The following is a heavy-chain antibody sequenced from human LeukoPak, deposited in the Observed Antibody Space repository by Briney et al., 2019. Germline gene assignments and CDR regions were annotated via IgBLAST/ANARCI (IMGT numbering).Heavy chain of an antibody. CDR2: IYYSGST. Sequence: PSETLSLTCTVSGGSISSYYWSWIRQPPGKGLEWIGYIYYSGSTNYNPSLKSRVTISVDTSKNQFSLKPNSVTAADTAVYYCATGYRVFDYWGQGTLVTVSS. CDR3: ATGYRVFDY. D-gene: IGHD2-2*02. V-gene: IGHV4-59*08. J-gene: IGHJ4*02. CDR1: GGSISSYY.